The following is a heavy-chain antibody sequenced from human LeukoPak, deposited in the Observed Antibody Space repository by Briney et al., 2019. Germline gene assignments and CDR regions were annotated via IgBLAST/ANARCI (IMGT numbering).Heavy chain of an antibody. V-gene: IGHV4-59*02. Sequence: SETLSLTCSVSGDPVTRYYWSWIRQPPGKGLEWIAFIFYSGVTNYNPSLKSRVAISVDTNKNEFSLKLSSVTAADTALYYCASSFSGYDPFDSWGQGTLVTVSS. D-gene: IGHD5-12*01. CDR1: GDPVTRYY. CDR3: ASSFSGYDPFDS. CDR2: IFYSGVT. J-gene: IGHJ4*02.